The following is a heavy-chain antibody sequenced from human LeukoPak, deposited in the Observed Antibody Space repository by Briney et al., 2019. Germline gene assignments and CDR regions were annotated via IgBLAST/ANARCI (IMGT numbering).Heavy chain of an antibody. Sequence: QSGGSLRLSCAASGFTFSSYGMHWVRQAPGKGLEWVAFIRYDGSNKYYADSVKGRFTISRDNSKNSLYLQMNSLRAEDTAVYYCARVGLDYGDPLDYWGQGTLVTVSS. J-gene: IGHJ4*02. CDR1: GFTFSSYG. V-gene: IGHV3-30*02. D-gene: IGHD4-17*01. CDR3: ARVGLDYGDPLDY. CDR2: IRYDGSNK.